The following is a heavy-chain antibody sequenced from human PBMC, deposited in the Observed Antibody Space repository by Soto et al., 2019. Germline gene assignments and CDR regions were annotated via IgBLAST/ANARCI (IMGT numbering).Heavy chain of an antibody. Sequence: PSETLSHTCTVSGGSISSGGYYWSWIRQHPGKGLEWIGYIYYSGSTYYNPSRKSRVTISVDTSKNQFSLKLSSVTAADTAVYYCARNTYYYDSSGYYFNWFDPWGQGTLVTVSS. CDR1: GGSISSGGYY. D-gene: IGHD3-22*01. CDR3: ARNTYYYDSSGYYFNWFDP. V-gene: IGHV4-31*03. CDR2: IYYSGST. J-gene: IGHJ5*02.